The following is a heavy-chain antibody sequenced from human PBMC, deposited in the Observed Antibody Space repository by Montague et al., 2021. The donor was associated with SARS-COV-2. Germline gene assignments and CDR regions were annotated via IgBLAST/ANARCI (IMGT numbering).Heavy chain of an antibody. J-gene: IGHJ4*02. D-gene: IGHD4-23*01. CDR1: GGSVSSRSYY. CDR3: ARRGDYCGPRFDY. CDR2: IYYSGST. Sequence: SETLSLTCTVSGGSVSSRSYYWGWIRQPPGKGLVWIGSIYYSGSTHYNPSLKSRVTISVDTSKNQFSLKLSSVTAADTAVYYCARRGDYCGPRFDYWGQGTLVSVSS. V-gene: IGHV4-39*01.